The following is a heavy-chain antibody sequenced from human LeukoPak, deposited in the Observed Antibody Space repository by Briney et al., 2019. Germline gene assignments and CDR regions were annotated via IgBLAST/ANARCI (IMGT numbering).Heavy chain of an antibody. Sequence: ASVKVSCKASGYTFTSYDINWVRQATGQGLEWMGWMNPNSGNTGYAQKFQGRVTMTRNTSISTAYMELSSLRSEDTAVYYCARRHCSGGSCYSQNWGRGTLVTVSS. V-gene: IGHV1-8*01. D-gene: IGHD2-15*01. CDR2: MNPNSGNT. J-gene: IGHJ4*02. CDR1: GYTFTSYD. CDR3: ARRHCSGGSCYSQN.